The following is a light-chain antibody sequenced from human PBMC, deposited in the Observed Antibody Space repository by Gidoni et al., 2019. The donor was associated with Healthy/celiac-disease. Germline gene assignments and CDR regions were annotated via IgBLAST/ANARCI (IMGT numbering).Light chain of an antibody. J-gene: IGLJ2*01. Sequence: FMLAPPPSVSESPGKTVTVSCTRSSGSIASNYVQWYQQRPGSSPTTVIYEDNRRPSGVPDRFSASIDSSSNSASLTISGLKTEDEADYYCQSYDSNNPVVFGGGTKLTVL. CDR2: EDN. CDR1: SGSIASNY. CDR3: QSYDSNNPVV. V-gene: IGLV6-57*01.